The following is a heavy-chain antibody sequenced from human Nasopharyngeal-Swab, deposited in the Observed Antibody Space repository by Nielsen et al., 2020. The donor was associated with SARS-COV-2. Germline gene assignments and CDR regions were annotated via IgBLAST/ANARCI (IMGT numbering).Heavy chain of an antibody. CDR2: ISYDDSNK. CDR3: AKSEGWCLGYDAFDV. V-gene: IGHV3-30*18. J-gene: IGHJ3*01. Sequence: GGYLRLSCAASGFTFSSYGMHWVRQATGTGLEWVAIISYDDSNKYYADSVKGRFTISRDNSRYTLYLQMNSMRAEDTALYYGAKSEGWCLGYDAFDVWGQGTMVTVSS. D-gene: IGHD2-8*01. CDR1: GFTFSSYG.